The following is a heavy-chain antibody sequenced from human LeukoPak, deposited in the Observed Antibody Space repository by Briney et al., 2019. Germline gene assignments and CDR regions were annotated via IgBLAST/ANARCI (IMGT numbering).Heavy chain of an antibody. CDR1: GYTFTSYG. V-gene: IGHV1-18*01. D-gene: IGHD6-19*01. Sequence: ASVRVSCKASGYTFTSYGISWVRQAPGQGLEWMGWISAYNGNTNYAQKLQGRVTMTTDTSTSTAYMELRSLRSDDTAVYYCARETRDSSGWSYYFDYWGQGTLVTVSS. CDR3: ARETRDSSGWSYYFDY. J-gene: IGHJ4*02. CDR2: ISAYNGNT.